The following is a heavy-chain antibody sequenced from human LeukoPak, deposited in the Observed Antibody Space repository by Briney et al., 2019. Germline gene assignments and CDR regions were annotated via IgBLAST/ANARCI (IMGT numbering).Heavy chain of an antibody. D-gene: IGHD1-26*01. V-gene: IGHV3-23*01. CDR1: GFTFSSYA. CDR2: ISGSGGST. CDR3: ARALGAIYYFDY. Sequence: GGSLRLSCAASGFTFSSYAMSWVRQAPGKGLEWVSVISGSGGSTYYADSVKGRFTISRDNAKNSLYLQMNSLRAEDTAVYYCARALGAIYYFDYWGQGTLVTVSS. J-gene: IGHJ4*02.